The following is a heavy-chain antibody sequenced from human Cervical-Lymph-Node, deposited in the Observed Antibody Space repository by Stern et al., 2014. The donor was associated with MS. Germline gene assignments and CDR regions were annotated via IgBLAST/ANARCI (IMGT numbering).Heavy chain of an antibody. V-gene: IGHV3-9*01. Sequence: EVQLVESGGGLVQPGRSLRLSCAASGFTFDDYPMHWVRQAPGQGLEWVSGITWKSVSVGYADSGKGRFTISRDNAKNSLYLQMNSLRGDDTALYSCAKGSGGSGYYPVALDYWGQGTLVTVSS. CDR2: ITWKSVSV. J-gene: IGHJ4*02. CDR1: GFTFDDYP. D-gene: IGHD3-3*01. CDR3: AKGSGGSGYYPVALDY.